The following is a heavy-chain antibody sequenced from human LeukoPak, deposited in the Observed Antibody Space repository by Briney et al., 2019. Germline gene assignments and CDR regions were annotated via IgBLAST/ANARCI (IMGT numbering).Heavy chain of an antibody. D-gene: IGHD5-12*01. CDR2: ISSRSDSI. CDR1: GFTFSSYG. Sequence: GGSLRLSCAASGFTFSSYGMNWVRQAPGKRLEWVSYISSRSDSIYYADSVKGRFTISRDNAENSLYLQMNSLRDEDTAVYYCARAMRSGYDYWGQGTLVTVSS. J-gene: IGHJ4*02. CDR3: ARAMRSGYDY. V-gene: IGHV3-48*02.